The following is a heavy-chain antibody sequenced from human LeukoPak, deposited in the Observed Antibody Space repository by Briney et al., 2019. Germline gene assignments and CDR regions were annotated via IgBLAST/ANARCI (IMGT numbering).Heavy chain of an antibody. Sequence: SETLSLTCTISGDSLSNSNNYWGWIRQPPGKGLEWIGSIYYRGNTYYNPSLKRRVSISVDTSKNQFSLKLNSVTAADTVVYYCARLSISGSYFGGYWGQGALVTVSS. J-gene: IGHJ4*02. CDR3: ARLSISGSYFGGY. V-gene: IGHV4-39*01. D-gene: IGHD1-26*01. CDR1: GDSLSNSNNY. CDR2: IYYRGNT.